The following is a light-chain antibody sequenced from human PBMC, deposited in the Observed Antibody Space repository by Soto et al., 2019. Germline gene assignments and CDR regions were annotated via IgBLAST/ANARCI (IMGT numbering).Light chain of an antibody. V-gene: IGLV3-21*04. Sequence: SYELTQPPSLSVAPGKTARITWGGNNIGSKSVHWYQQKPGQAPVLVIYYDSDRPSGIPERFSGSNSGNTATRTISRVEAGDEADYYFQVWDSSSDRGVFGGGTTLPVL. J-gene: IGLJ2*01. CDR1: NIGSKS. CDR2: YDS. CDR3: QVWDSSSDRGV.